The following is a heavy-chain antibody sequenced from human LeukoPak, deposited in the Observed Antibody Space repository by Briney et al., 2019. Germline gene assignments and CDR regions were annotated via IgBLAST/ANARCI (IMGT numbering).Heavy chain of an antibody. CDR3: ARDGGYCGGDCYSLDAFDI. CDR1: GFTVSSNY. D-gene: IGHD2-21*02. J-gene: IGHJ3*02. V-gene: IGHV3-23*01. Sequence: GGSLRLSCAASGFTVSSNYMSWVRQAPGKGLEWVSAISGSGGSTYYADSVKGRFTISRDNSKNTLYLQMNSLRAEDTAVYYCARDGGYCGGDCYSLDAFDIWGQGTMVTVSS. CDR2: ISGSGGST.